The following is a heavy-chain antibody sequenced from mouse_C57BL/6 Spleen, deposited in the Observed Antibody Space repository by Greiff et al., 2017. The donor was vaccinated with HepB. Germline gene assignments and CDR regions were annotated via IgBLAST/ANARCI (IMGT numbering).Heavy chain of an antibody. J-gene: IGHJ4*01. V-gene: IGHV5-6*01. D-gene: IGHD2-4*01. CDR2: ISSGGSYT. CDR1: GFTFSSYG. CDR3: ARHDDYGGDYAMDY. Sequence: EVQLVESGGDLVKPGGSLKLSCAASGFTFSSYGMSWVRQTPDKRLEWVATISSGGSYTYYPDSVKGRFTISRDNAKNTLYLQMSSLKSEDTAMYYCARHDDYGGDYAMDYWGQGTSVTVSS.